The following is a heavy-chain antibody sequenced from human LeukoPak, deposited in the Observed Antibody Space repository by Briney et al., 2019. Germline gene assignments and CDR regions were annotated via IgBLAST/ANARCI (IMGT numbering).Heavy chain of an antibody. CDR3: ARDLPAAVD. CDR1: GFSFSSYS. Sequence: GGSLRLSCAASGFSFSSYSMSWVRQAPGKGLEWVSFISRSSSDIYHADSVKGRFTISRDNAKSSLYLQMNSLRAEDTAVYYCARDLPAAVDWGQGTLVTVSS. V-gene: IGHV3-21*01. D-gene: IGHD2-2*01. J-gene: IGHJ4*02. CDR2: ISRSSSDI.